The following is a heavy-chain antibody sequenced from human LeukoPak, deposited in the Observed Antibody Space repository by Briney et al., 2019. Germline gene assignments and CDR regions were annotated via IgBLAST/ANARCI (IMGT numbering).Heavy chain of an antibody. Sequence: GGSLRLSCGASGFTFSTYWIHWVRQAPGKGLVWVSRINTDGSTTSYADSVKGRFTISRDNAKSTLYLQMNSLRADDTAVYYCVRDMHGPHDYWGQGTLVTVSA. CDR3: VRDMHGPHDY. CDR1: GFTFSTYW. V-gene: IGHV3-74*01. D-gene: IGHD2-2*01. J-gene: IGHJ4*02. CDR2: INTDGSTT.